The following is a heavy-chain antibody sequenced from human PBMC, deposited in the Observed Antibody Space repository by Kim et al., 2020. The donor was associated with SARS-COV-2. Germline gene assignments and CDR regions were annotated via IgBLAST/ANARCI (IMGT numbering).Heavy chain of an antibody. D-gene: IGHD3-3*01. CDR3: ARHPGGFLEWLSPRDSNFDI. V-gene: IGHV4-39*01. Sequence: LKSRVTISVDTSKNQFSLKLSSVTAADTAVYYCARHPGGFLEWLSPRDSNFDIWGQGTMVTVSS. J-gene: IGHJ3*02.